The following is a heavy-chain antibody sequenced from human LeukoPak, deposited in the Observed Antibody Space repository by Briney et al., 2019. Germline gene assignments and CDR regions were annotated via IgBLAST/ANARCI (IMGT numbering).Heavy chain of an antibody. CDR1: GASIISTSYY. CDR3: ASQDGASFDY. Sequence: PSETLSLTCTVSGASIISTSYYWGWIRQPPGKGLEWIGSVYYSGNTYYNPSLKSRVTMSVDTSKNQFSLKLSSVTAADTALYYCASQDGASFDYWGQGTLVTVSS. V-gene: IGHV4-39*01. CDR2: VYYSGNT. J-gene: IGHJ4*02. D-gene: IGHD4-17*01.